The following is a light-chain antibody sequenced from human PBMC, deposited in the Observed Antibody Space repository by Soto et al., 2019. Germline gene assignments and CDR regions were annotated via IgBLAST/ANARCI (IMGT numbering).Light chain of an antibody. CDR1: QSISSY. J-gene: IGKJ1*01. CDR3: QQSDSLRGT. V-gene: IGKV1-39*01. Sequence: DIQVTQSPSSVSSSLVDRVTITCRASQSISSYLNWYQQKPGKAPKLLIYAASSLQSGVPSRFSGSGSGTDFTLTISSLQPQDFATYFCQQSDSLRGTFGQGTKVDI. CDR2: AAS.